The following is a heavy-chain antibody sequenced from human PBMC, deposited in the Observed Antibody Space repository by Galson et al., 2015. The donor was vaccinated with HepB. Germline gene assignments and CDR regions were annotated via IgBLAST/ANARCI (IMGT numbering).Heavy chain of an antibody. CDR1: GGSISSYY. CDR3: ARVLGFGDWFDP. J-gene: IGHJ5*02. Sequence: SETLSLTCTVSGGSISSYYWSWIRQPPGKGLEWIGYIYYSGSTNYNPSLKSRVTISVDTSKNQFSLKLSSVTAADTAVYYCARVLGFGDWFDPWGQGTLVTVSS. D-gene: IGHD3-10*01. V-gene: IGHV4-59*01. CDR2: IYYSGST.